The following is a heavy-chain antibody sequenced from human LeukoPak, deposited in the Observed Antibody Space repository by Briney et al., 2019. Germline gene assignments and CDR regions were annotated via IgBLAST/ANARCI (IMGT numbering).Heavy chain of an antibody. D-gene: IGHD3-16*01. V-gene: IGHV3-7*01. CDR3: AYTNHLTY. Sequence: GGSLRLSCAASGLTFSGQWMNWVRQAPGQGLEWVANIKYDGSEEYYADSVKGRFTISRNNAKNSLSLQMNYVRAGDTAIYYCAYTNHLTYWGQGTLVTVSS. CDR1: GLTFSGQW. CDR2: IKYDGSEE. J-gene: IGHJ4*02.